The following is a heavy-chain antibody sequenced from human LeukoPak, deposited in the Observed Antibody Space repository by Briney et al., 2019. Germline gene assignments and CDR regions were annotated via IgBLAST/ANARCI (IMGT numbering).Heavy chain of an antibody. V-gene: IGHV3-74*01. CDR3: AKESGYDVDLEY. J-gene: IGHJ4*02. CDR1: GFTFSTYL. Sequence: GGSLRLSCAGSGFTFSTYLMHWVRQAPGGGLVWVSGINTDGSTTSYADSVKGRFTISRDNAKNTLYLQMTSLRVEDTALYYCAKESGYDVDLEYWGQGALVTVSS. CDR2: INTDGSTT. D-gene: IGHD5-12*01.